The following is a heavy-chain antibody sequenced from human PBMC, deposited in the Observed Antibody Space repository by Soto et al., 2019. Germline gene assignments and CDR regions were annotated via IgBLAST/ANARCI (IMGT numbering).Heavy chain of an antibody. CDR3: AREPATAKPEGVDF. Sequence: GXSXKVSCKASGYTXSDYYIHWVRQAPGQGLEWMGWINPNSGGTKYAPKFQGGVTMTRDTSITTAYMELSRLRSGDTAVYYCAREPATAKPEGVDFWGQGTLVTVS. J-gene: IGHJ4*02. D-gene: IGHD1-1*01. CDR2: INPNSGGT. V-gene: IGHV1-2*02. CDR1: GYTXSDYY.